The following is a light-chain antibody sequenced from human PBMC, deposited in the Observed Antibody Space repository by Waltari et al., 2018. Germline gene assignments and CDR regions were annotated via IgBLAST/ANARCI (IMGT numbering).Light chain of an antibody. CDR1: NSDVGNYNL. V-gene: IGLV2-23*02. CDR3: CSYAGSGTYV. Sequence: QSALTQPASVSGTPGQSITISCTGTNSDVGNYNLVSWYQHHPGEAPKPMICEVIKRRSGVSNRFSGSKSGNTASLTISGLQAEDEADYYCCSYAGSGTYVFGTGTKVTVL. CDR2: EVI. J-gene: IGLJ1*01.